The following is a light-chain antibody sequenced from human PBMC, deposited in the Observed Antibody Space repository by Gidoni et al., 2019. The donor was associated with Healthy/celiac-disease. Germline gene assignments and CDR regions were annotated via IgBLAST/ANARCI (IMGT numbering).Light chain of an antibody. Sequence: QSVLTQPPSVSAAPGQKVTISCSGSSSNIVNNYVSWYQQLPGTAPKLLIYDNNKRPSGIPDRCSGSKSGTSATLGITGLQTGDEADYYCGTWDSSLSAGGVFGGGTKLTVL. V-gene: IGLV1-51*01. CDR3: GTWDSSLSAGGV. CDR2: DNN. J-gene: IGLJ3*02. CDR1: SSNIVNNY.